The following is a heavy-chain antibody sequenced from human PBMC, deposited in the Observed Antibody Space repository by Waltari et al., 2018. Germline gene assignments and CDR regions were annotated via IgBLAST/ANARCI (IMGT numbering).Heavy chain of an antibody. J-gene: IGHJ4*02. Sequence: VRQAPGQRLEWMGWINAGNGNTKYSQKFQGRVTITRDTSASTAYMELSSLRSEDTAVYYCARDWGEMPGYYWGQGTLVTVSS. CDR2: INAGNGNT. D-gene: IGHD3-10*01. V-gene: IGHV1-3*01. CDR3: ARDWGEMPGYY.